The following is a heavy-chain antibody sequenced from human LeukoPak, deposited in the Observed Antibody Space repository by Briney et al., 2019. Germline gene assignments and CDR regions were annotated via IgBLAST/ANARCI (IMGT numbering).Heavy chain of an antibody. V-gene: IGHV1-69*06. CDR1: GGTFSSYA. CDR2: IIPIFGTA. D-gene: IGHD1-26*01. CDR3: TIVGATSYYYYYMDV. J-gene: IGHJ6*03. Sequence: SVKVSCKASGGTFSSYAISWVRQAPGQGLEWMGGIIPIFGTANYAQKFQGRATITADKSTSTAYMELSSLRSEDTAVYYCTIVGATSYYYYYMDVWGKGTTVTVSS.